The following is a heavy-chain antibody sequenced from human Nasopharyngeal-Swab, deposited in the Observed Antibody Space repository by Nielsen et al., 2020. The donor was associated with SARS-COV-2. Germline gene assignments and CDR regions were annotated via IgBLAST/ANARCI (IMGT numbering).Heavy chain of an antibody. CDR1: GFTYSTYA. J-gene: IGHJ4*02. V-gene: IGHV3-23*01. CDR2: ISGSGDNT. D-gene: IGHD4-17*01. Sequence: GVLKISCVASGFTYSTYAMSWVRLAPGKGLAWVSGISGSGDNTYYADSVMGRFTISRDNAMETLYLQMNSLRLDDTAVYYCAKGVGYGDTGCFDEWGQGTLVTASS. CDR3: AKGVGYGDTGCFDE.